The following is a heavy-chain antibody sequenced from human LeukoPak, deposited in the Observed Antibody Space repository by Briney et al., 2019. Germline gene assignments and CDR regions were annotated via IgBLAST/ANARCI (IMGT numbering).Heavy chain of an antibody. Sequence: GGSLRLSCAASGFTFDDYAMHWVRQAPGKGLEWVSGISWSGRSIDYADSVKGRFNISRDNAKHSLYLQMNSLRAEDTALYYCAKDTRLGDGYNNWFDPWGQGTLVTVSS. V-gene: IGHV3-9*01. CDR1: GFTFDDYA. D-gene: IGHD5-24*01. CDR2: ISWSGRSI. CDR3: AKDTRLGDGYNNWFDP. J-gene: IGHJ5*02.